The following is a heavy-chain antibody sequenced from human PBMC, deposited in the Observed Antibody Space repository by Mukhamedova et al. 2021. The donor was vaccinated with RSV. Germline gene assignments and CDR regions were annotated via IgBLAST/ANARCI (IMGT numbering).Heavy chain of an antibody. J-gene: IGHJ5*02. V-gene: IGHV3-23*01. D-gene: IGHD2-15*01. Sequence: GLEWVSAISGSGGSTYYADSVKGRFTISRDNSKNTLYLQMNSLRAEDTAVYYCAKNIVVVVAALGWFDPWRQGTLVTVSS. CDR3: AKNIVVVVAALGWFDP. CDR2: ISGSGGST.